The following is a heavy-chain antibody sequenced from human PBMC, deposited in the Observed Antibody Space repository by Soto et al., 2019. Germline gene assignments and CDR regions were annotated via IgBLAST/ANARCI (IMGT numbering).Heavy chain of an antibody. V-gene: IGHV3-53*02. CDR2: IYSGGST. Sequence: EVQLVETGGGLIQPGGSLRLSCAASGFTVSSNYMSWVRQAPGKGLEWVSVIYSGGSTYYADSVKGRFTISRDNSKNTLYLQMNSLRAEDTAVYYCAVSSSGQYYYGMDVWGQGTTVTVSS. D-gene: IGHD3-22*01. CDR1: GFTVSSNY. CDR3: AVSSSGQYYYGMDV. J-gene: IGHJ6*02.